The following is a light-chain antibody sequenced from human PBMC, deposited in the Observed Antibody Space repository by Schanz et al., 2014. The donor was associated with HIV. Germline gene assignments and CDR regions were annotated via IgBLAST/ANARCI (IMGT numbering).Light chain of an antibody. CDR3: SSFAGSNIPWV. Sequence: QSALTQPPSASGSPGQSVTISCTGTSGDVGRYDYVSWYQQHPGKAPKLMIYEVIKRPSGVPDRFSGSKSGSTASLTVSGLQPEDEADYYCSSFAGSNIPWVFGGGTKLTVL. V-gene: IGLV2-8*01. CDR2: EVI. J-gene: IGLJ3*02. CDR1: SGDVGRYDY.